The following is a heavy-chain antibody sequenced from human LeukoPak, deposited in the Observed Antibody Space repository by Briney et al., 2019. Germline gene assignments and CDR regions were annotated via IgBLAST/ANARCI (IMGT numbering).Heavy chain of an antibody. V-gene: IGHV3-48*03. CDR2: ISSSGSTI. Sequence: PGGSLRLSCAASGFTFSSYEMNWVRQAPGKGLEWVSYISSSGSTIYYADSVKGRFTISRDNAKNSLYPQMNSLRAEDTAVYYCARGIVVVVAATPTFFYWGQGTLVTVSS. D-gene: IGHD2-15*01. CDR1: GFTFSSYE. CDR3: ARGIVVVVAATPTFFY. J-gene: IGHJ4*02.